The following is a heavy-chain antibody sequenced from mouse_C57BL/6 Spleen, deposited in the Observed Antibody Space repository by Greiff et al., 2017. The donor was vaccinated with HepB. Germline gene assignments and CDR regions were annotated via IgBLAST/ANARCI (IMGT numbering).Heavy chain of an antibody. V-gene: IGHV14-1*01. CDR2: IDPEDGDT. J-gene: IGHJ3*01. CDR3: TTEVSYSNYEGFAY. D-gene: IGHD2-5*01. CDR1: GFNIKDYY. Sequence: VHVKQSGAELVRPGASVKLSCTASGFNIKDYYMHWVKQRPEQGLEWIGRIDPEDGDTEYAPKFQGKATMTADTSSNTAYLQLSSLTSEDTAVYYCTTEVSYSNYEGFAYWGQGTLVTVSA.